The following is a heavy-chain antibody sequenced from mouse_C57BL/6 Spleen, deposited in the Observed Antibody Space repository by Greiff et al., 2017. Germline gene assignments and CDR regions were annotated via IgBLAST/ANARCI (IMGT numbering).Heavy chain of an antibody. V-gene: IGHV1-55*01. Sequence: QVQLQQPGAELVKPGASVKMSCKASGYTFTSYWITWVKQRPGQGLEWIGDIYPGSGSTNYNEKFKSKATLTVDTSSSTADMQLSSLTSEDSAVYYCARRGYGSSPFDYWGQGTTLTVSS. CDR1: GYTFTSYW. D-gene: IGHD1-1*01. J-gene: IGHJ2*01. CDR3: ARRGYGSSPFDY. CDR2: IYPGSGST.